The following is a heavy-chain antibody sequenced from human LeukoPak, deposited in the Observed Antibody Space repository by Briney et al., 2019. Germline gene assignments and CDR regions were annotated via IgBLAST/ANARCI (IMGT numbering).Heavy chain of an antibody. D-gene: IGHD3-10*01. CDR3: ARDRAYFGENDPDAFDI. V-gene: IGHV3-21*01. CDR2: ISSTSRSYI. J-gene: IGHJ3*02. Sequence: PGGSLRLSCAASGSTFSSYNMNWVRQAPGKGLEWVSSISSTSRSYIYYADSVKGRFTISRDNTQNSLFLQMHSLRGEDTALYYCARDRAYFGENDPDAFDIWGQGTMVTVSS. CDR1: GSTFSSYN.